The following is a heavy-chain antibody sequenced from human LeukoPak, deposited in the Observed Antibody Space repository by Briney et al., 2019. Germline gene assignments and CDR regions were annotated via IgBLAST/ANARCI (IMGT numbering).Heavy chain of an antibody. J-gene: IGHJ5*02. Sequence: GRSLRLSCTDSGFTFSSYAMHWVRQSPGKGLEWVAVTSNHGNDGFYADSVKGRFTISRDNSKKTLYLQMNRLRAGDTAVYYCAKDRASPGFNLFDPWGQGTLVTVSS. CDR1: GFTFSSYA. CDR3: AKDRASPGFNLFDP. CDR2: TSNHGNDG. V-gene: IGHV3-30*07. D-gene: IGHD5-12*01.